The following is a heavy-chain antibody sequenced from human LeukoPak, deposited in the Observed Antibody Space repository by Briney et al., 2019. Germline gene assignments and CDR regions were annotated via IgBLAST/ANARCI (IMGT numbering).Heavy chain of an antibody. D-gene: IGHD3-22*01. J-gene: IGHJ4*02. V-gene: IGHV3-21*01. CDR1: GFTFSSYS. CDR2: ISSSSSYI. CDR3: ARVLYYYDSSGLGGFDY. Sequence: GGSLRLSCAASGFTFSSYSMNWVRQAPGKGLEWVSSISSSSSYINYADSVKGRFTISRDNAKNSLYLQMNSLRADDTAVYYCARVLYYYDSSGLGGFDYWGQGTLVTVSS.